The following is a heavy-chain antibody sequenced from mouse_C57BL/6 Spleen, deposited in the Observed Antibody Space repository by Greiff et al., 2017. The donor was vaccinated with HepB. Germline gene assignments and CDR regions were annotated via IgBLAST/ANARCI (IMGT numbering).Heavy chain of an antibody. CDR2: IDPSDSYT. V-gene: IGHV1-59*01. D-gene: IGHD1-1*01. J-gene: IGHJ4*01. CDR1: GYTFTSYW. CDR3: ARNVYYGSSYGDAMDY. Sequence: QVQLQQSGAELVRPGTSVKLSCKASGYTFTSYWMHWVKQRPGQGLEWIGVIDPSDSYTNYNQKFKGKATLTVDTSSSTAYMQLSSLTSEDSAVYYCARNVYYGSSYGDAMDYWGQGTSVTVSS.